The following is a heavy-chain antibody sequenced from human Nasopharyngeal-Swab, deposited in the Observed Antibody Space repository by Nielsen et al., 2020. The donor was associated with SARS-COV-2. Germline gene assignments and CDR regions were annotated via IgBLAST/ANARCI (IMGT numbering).Heavy chain of an antibody. D-gene: IGHD3-16*01. CDR3: ARGLNGGH. CDR2: INHSGST. CDR1: GGSFSGYY. J-gene: IGHJ4*02. V-gene: IGHV4-34*01. Sequence: SETLSLTCAVYGGSFSGYYWSWIRQPPGKGLEWIGEINHSGSTNYNPSLKSRVTISVDTSKNQFSLKLSSVTAAETAVYYCARGLNGGHWGQGTLVTVSS.